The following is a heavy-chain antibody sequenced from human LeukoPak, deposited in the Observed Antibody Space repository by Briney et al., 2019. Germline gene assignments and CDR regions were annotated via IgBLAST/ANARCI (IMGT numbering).Heavy chain of an antibody. V-gene: IGHV4-59*01. J-gene: IGHJ4*02. CDR1: GGSISSYY. Sequence: SETLSLTCTVSGGSISSYYWSWIRQPPGKGLEWIGYIYYSGSTNYNPSLKSRVTTSVDTSKNQFSLKLSSVTAADTAVYYCARGIPLAYYDILTGYPTTIFDHWGQGTLVTVSS. CDR3: ARGIPLAYYDILTGYPTTIFDH. CDR2: IYYSGST. D-gene: IGHD3-9*01.